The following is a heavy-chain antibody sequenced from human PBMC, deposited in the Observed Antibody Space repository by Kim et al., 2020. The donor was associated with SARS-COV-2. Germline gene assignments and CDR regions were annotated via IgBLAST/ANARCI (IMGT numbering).Heavy chain of an antibody. V-gene: IGHV3-23*01. Sequence: SMKGRFTISRDNSKNTLYLQMNSLRAEDTAVYYCAKDHSLYYDFWWTFDYWGQGTLVTVSS. J-gene: IGHJ4*02. CDR3: AKDHSLYYDFWWTFDY. D-gene: IGHD3-3*01.